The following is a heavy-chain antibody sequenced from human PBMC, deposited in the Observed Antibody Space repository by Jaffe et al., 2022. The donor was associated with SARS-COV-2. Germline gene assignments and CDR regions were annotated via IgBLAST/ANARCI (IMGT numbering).Heavy chain of an antibody. D-gene: IGHD3-22*01. V-gene: IGHV4-61*02. CDR3: ARDGYDSSGPAVSRIFDY. J-gene: IGHJ4*02. CDR2: IYTSGST. CDR1: GGSISSGSYY. Sequence: QVQLQESGPGLVKPSQTLSLTCTVSGGSISSGSYYWSWIRQPAGKGLEWIGRIYTSGSTNYNPSLKSRVTISVDTSKNQFSLKLSSVTAADTAVYYCARDGYDSSGPAVSRIFDYWGQGTLVTVSS.